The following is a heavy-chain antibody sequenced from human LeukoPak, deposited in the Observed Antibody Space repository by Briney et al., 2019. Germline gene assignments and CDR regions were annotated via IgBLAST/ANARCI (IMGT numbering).Heavy chain of an antibody. Sequence: GGSLRLSCAASGFTFSDYYMSWIRQAPGKGLEWVSYISSSSSYTNYADSVKGRFAISRDNAKNSLYLQMNSLRAEDTAVYYCAKVPAAGDYFDYWGQATLVTVSS. J-gene: IGHJ4*02. CDR1: GFTFSDYY. D-gene: IGHD2-2*01. CDR2: ISSSSSYT. CDR3: AKVPAAGDYFDY. V-gene: IGHV3-11*06.